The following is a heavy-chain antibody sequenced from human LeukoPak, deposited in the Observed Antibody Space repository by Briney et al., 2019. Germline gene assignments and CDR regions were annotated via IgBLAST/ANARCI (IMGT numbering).Heavy chain of an antibody. D-gene: IGHD3-22*01. CDR1: GFILSSYR. CDR2: ISSSSTYI. V-gene: IGHV3-21*01. CDR3: AREGLNYFDY. Sequence: GGSLRLSCAASGFILSSYRMNWVRQAPGKGLEWVSPISSSSTYIYYADSVKGRFTISRDNAKNSLDLQMNSLRAEDTAVYYCAREGLNYFDYWGQGTLVTVSS. J-gene: IGHJ4*02.